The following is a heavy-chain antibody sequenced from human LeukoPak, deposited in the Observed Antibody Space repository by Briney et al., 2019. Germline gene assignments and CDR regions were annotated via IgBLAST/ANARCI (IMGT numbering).Heavy chain of an antibody. V-gene: IGHV3-33*01. D-gene: IGHD3-22*01. Sequence: GGSPRLSCAASGFTFSSYGMHWVRQAPGKGLEWVAVIWYDGSNKYYADSVKGRFTISRDNSKNTLYLQMNSLRAEDTAVYYCARKGPNYYDSSGYYSLIDYWGQGTLVTVSS. J-gene: IGHJ4*02. CDR3: ARKGPNYYDSSGYYSLIDY. CDR1: GFTFSSYG. CDR2: IWYDGSNK.